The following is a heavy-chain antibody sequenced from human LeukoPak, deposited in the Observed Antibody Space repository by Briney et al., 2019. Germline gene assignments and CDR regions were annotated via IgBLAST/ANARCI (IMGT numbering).Heavy chain of an antibody. CDR3: AKARLLSVALDDY. CDR2: IRYDGSNK. CDR1: GFTFSSYG. V-gene: IGHV3-30*02. D-gene: IGHD3-10*01. Sequence: GGSLRLSCAASGFTFSSYGMHWVRQAPGKGLEWVAFIRYDGSNKYYADSAKGRFTISRDNSKNTLYLQMNSLRAEDTAVYYCAKARLLSVALDDYWGQGTLVTVSS. J-gene: IGHJ4*02.